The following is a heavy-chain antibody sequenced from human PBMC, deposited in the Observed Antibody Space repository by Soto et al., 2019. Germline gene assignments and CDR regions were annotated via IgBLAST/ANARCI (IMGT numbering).Heavy chain of an antibody. CDR1: GGSISSSSSY. Sequence: PSETLSLTCTVSGGSISSSSSYWGWIRQPPGKGLEWVGSIYYSGNTYYNPSLGSRVTISIDTSKTQFSLKMNSVTAADTAVYFCVFQYYGAKGYLFAFWGQGSLDPGSS. V-gene: IGHV4-39*01. D-gene: IGHD4-17*01. CDR2: IYYSGNT. CDR3: VFQYYGAKGYLFAF. J-gene: IGHJ4*02.